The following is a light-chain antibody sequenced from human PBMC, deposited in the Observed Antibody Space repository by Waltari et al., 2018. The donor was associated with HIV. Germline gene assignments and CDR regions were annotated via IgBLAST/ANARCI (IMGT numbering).Light chain of an antibody. J-gene: IGLJ2*01. V-gene: IGLV2-14*01. CDR2: DVG. CDR1: STDIDIYKF. Sequence: QSALTQPASVSGSPGQSITISCSGTSTDIDIYKFVSWYRQFPAKAPQLLISDVGSRAFGIPTRFSGSESGSAAALTISGLQTDDEADYCCSSYTRSHTLVFGGGTKLTVL. CDR3: SSYTRSHTLV.